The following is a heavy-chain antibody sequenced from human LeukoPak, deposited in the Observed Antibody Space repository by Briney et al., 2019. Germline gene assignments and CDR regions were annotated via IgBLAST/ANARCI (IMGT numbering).Heavy chain of an antibody. V-gene: IGHV3-7*01. D-gene: IGHD2-15*01. CDR1: GFTFSNYW. CDR3: AKTSLSDGSGHYYHMDV. J-gene: IGHJ6*03. CDR2: IKPDVSEI. Sequence: GGSLRLSCAASGFTFSNYWMSRVRQAPGKGLEWVANIKPDVSEIYYVDSVKGRFTISRDNSKNTVYLQMDSLRAEDTALYYCAKTSLSDGSGHYYHMDVWGKGTTVTISS.